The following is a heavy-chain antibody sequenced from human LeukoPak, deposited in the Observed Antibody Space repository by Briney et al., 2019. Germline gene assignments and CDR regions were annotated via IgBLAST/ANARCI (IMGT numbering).Heavy chain of an antibody. D-gene: IGHD7-27*01. J-gene: IGHJ4*02. Sequence: SETLSHTCTVSGGSISSSTYYWGWIRQPPGKGLEWIGSIYYSGSTCYNPSLKSRVTISVDASKNQFSLKLSSVTAADTAVYYCARRDWGQYYFDYWGQGTLVTVSS. V-gene: IGHV4-39*01. CDR1: GGSISSSTYY. CDR3: ARRDWGQYYFDY. CDR2: IYYSGST.